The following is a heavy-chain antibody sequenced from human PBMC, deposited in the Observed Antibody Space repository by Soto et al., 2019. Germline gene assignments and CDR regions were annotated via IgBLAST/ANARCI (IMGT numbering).Heavy chain of an antibody. CDR2: INSDGSST. Sequence: GGSLRLSCAVSGSTFSNDWMHWVRQAPGKGLVWVSHINSDGSSTNYADFVKGRYTIARDNAKNTVYLEMNSLRADDTAVYYCARGAPSPKIAEPAAKNRGGMDAWGQGTTVTVSS. CDR3: ARGAPSPKIAEPAAKNRGGMDA. V-gene: IGHV3-74*01. CDR1: GSTFSNDW. J-gene: IGHJ6*02. D-gene: IGHD2-2*01.